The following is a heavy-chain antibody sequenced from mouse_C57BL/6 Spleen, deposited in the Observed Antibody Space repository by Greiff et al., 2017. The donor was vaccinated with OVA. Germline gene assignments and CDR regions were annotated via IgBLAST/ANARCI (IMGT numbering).Heavy chain of an antibody. J-gene: IGHJ3*01. CDR3: ASTMIRAWFAY. D-gene: IGHD2-4*01. Sequence: DVMLVESGGGLVKPGGSLKLSCAASGFTFSSYAMSWVRQTPEKRLEWVATISDGGSYTYYPDNVKGRFTISRDNAKNNLYLQMSHLKSEDTAMYYCASTMIRAWFAYWGQGTLVTVSA. CDR1: GFTFSSYA. CDR2: ISDGGSYT. V-gene: IGHV5-4*03.